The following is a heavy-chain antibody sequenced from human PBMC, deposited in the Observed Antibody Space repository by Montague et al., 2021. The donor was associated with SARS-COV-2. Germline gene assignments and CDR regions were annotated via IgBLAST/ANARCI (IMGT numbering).Heavy chain of an antibody. J-gene: IGHJ6*02. Sequence: SETRSLTCAVYGGSFSGYYWSWIRQPPGKGLEWIGEINHSGSANYNPSLKSRVTISVDTSKNQFSLKLSSVTAADTAVYYCARVRYYGSGTSLGMDAWGQGTTVTVSS. V-gene: IGHV4-34*01. CDR3: ARVRYYGSGTSLGMDA. D-gene: IGHD3-10*01. CDR1: GGSFSGYY. CDR2: INHSGSA.